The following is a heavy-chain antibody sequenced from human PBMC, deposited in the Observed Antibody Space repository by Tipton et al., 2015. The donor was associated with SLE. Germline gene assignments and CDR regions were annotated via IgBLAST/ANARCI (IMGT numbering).Heavy chain of an antibody. Sequence: TLSLTCTVSGGSISSGSYHWSWIRQPAGKGLEWIGHIYTSGSTNYNPSLKSRVTISVDTSKNQFSLKLSSVTAADTAVYYCARDLSILWKGAFDIWGQGTMVTVSS. CDR3: ARDLSILWKGAFDI. CDR2: IYTSGST. D-gene: IGHD2-21*01. V-gene: IGHV4-61*09. CDR1: GGSISSGSYH. J-gene: IGHJ3*02.